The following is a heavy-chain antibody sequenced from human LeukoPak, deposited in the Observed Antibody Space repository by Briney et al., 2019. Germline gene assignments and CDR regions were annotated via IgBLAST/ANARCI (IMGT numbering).Heavy chain of an antibody. V-gene: IGHV3-30*02. CDR2: IRYDGSNK. Sequence: GGSLRLSCAASGFTSSTYGMHWVRQAPGKGLEWVAFIRYDGSNKYYADSVKGRFTISRDNSKNTLYLQMNSLRAEDTAVYYCAKDNYDYGDYDGGDYWGQGTLVTVSS. D-gene: IGHD4-17*01. CDR1: GFTSSTYG. J-gene: IGHJ4*02. CDR3: AKDNYDYGDYDGGDY.